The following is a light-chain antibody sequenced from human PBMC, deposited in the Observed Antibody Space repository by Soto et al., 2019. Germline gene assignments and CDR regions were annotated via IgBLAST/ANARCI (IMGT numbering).Light chain of an antibody. CDR3: CSYAGTRTSWV. Sequence: QSVLAQPASVSGSPGQSITISCTGTSSDVGGYNYVSWYQQHPGKAPKLMIYEVGNRPSGVSNRFSGSKSGNTASLTISGLQAEDEADYHCCSYAGTRTSWVFXTGTKV. V-gene: IGLV2-23*02. CDR2: EVG. J-gene: IGLJ1*01. CDR1: SSDVGGYNY.